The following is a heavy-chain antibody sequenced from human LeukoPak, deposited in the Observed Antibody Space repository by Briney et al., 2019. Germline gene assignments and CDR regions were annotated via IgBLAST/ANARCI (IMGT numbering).Heavy chain of an antibody. Sequence: PGGSLRLSCAASGFTFSSYAMSWVRQAPGKGLEWVSAISGSGGSTYDADSVKGRFTISRDNSKNMLYLQMNSLRAEDTAVYYCARSLRVRGVPDYMDVWGKGTTVIISS. V-gene: IGHV3-23*01. CDR1: GFTFSSYA. CDR3: ARSLRVRGVPDYMDV. CDR2: ISGSGGST. J-gene: IGHJ6*03. D-gene: IGHD3-10*02.